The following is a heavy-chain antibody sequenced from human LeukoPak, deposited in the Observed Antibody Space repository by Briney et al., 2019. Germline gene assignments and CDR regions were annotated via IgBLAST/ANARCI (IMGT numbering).Heavy chain of an antibody. CDR1: GFTFSSYW. D-gene: IGHD6-13*01. Sequence: GGSLRLSCAASGFTFSSYWMTWVRQAPGKGLEWVANIKRDGSEKNHLDSRFIISRDNAKNSLYLQMNSLRAEDTAVYYCARDLKSSRGDAFDIWGQGTMVTVSS. CDR2: IKRDGSEK. CDR3: ARDLKSSRGDAFDI. J-gene: IGHJ3*02. V-gene: IGHV3-7*01.